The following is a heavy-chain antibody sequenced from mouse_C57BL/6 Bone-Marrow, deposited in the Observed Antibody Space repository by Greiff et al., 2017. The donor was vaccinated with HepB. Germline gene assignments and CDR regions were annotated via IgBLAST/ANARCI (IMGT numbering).Heavy chain of an antibody. CDR2: ISSGGDYI. D-gene: IGHD1-1*01. J-gene: IGHJ1*03. V-gene: IGHV5-9-1*02. Sequence: EVMLVESGEGLVKPGGSLKLSCAASGFTFSSYAMSWVRQTPEKRLEWVAYISSGGDYIYYADTVKGRFTISRDNARNTLYLQMSSLKSEDTAMYYCTRDYYGSPGWYFDVWGTGTTVTVFS. CDR3: TRDYYGSPGWYFDV. CDR1: GFTFSSYA.